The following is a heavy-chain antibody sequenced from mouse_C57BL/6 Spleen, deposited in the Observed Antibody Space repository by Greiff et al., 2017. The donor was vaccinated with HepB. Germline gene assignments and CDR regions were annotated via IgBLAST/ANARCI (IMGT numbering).Heavy chain of an antibody. CDR2: IYPGDGDT. D-gene: IGHD2-3*01. CDR1: GYAFSSSW. CDR3: ARWGGYYGGYYAMDY. Sequence: VKVVESGPELVKPGASVKISCKASGYAFSSSWMNWVKQRPGKGLEWIGRIYPGDGDTNYNGKFKGKATLTADKSSSTAYMQLSSLTSEDSAVYFCARWGGYYGGYYAMDYWGQGTSVTVSS. J-gene: IGHJ4*01. V-gene: IGHV1-82*01.